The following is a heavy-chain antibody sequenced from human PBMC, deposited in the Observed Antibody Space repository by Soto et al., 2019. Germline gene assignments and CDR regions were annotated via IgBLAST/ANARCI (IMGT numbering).Heavy chain of an antibody. Sequence: PVGSLRLSCAASGFTFSSYSMNWVRQAPGKGLEWVSSISSSSSYIYYADSVKGRFTISRDNAKNSLYLQMNSLRAEDTAVYYCARGLVGATTPWFDPWGQGTLVTVSS. CDR2: ISSSSSYI. J-gene: IGHJ5*02. CDR1: GFTFSSYS. CDR3: ARGLVGATTPWFDP. V-gene: IGHV3-21*01. D-gene: IGHD1-26*01.